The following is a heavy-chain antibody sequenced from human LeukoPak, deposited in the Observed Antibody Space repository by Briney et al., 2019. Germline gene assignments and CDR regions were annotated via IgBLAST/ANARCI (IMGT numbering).Heavy chain of an antibody. V-gene: IGHV3-7*04. CDR1: GFTYSSYW. CDR3: ARILLWFGESSRFDP. Sequence: GGSLRLSCAASGFTYSSYWMSWVRQAPGKGLEWVANIKQDGSEKYYVDSVKGRFTISRDNAKNSLYLQMNSLRAEDTAVYYCARILLWFGESSRFDPWGQGTLVTVSS. D-gene: IGHD3-10*01. J-gene: IGHJ5*02. CDR2: IKQDGSEK.